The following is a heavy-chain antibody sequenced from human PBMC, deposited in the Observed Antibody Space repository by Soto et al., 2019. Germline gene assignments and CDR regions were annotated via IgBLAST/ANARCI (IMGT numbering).Heavy chain of an antibody. J-gene: IGHJ6*02. CDR2: IYPDDSDT. Sequence: GASQTISGKHSGCKVRPFWMAWERQMHGKGLEWRGAIYPDDSDTRYSPSFQGQVTISADKSISTAYLQWSSLKASDTAMYYCARLPYYDILISMDVWGQGTTVTVSS. D-gene: IGHD3-9*01. CDR3: ARLPYYDILISMDV. V-gene: IGHV5-51*01. CDR1: GCKVRPFW.